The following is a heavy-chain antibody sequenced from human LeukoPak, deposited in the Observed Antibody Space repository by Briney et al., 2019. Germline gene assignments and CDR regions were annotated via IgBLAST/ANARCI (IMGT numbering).Heavy chain of an antibody. V-gene: IGHV3-23*01. CDR1: GFTFSSYA. CDR2: ISGSGTNT. Sequence: GGSLRLSCAASGFTFSSYAMSWVRQAPGKGLEWVSAISGSGTNTYYADSVKGRFTISRDNSKNSLYLQMNSLRAEDTAVYYCVRQMVGASFDYWGQGTLVTVSS. J-gene: IGHJ4*02. CDR3: VRQMVGASFDY. D-gene: IGHD1-26*01.